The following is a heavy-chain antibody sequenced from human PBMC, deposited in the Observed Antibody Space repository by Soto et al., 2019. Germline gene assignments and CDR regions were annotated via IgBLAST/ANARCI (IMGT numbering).Heavy chain of an antibody. D-gene: IGHD6-19*01. Sequence: ASVKVSCKASGYTFTSYDIIWVRKAPGQGLKWMGWMNPKNDNTASGQRFQGRVTLTRNTSITTAYMELTSLTSEDTAVYYCAKVAVAGNYYYYYAMDVWGQGTTVTVSS. CDR1: GYTFTSYD. CDR3: AKVAVAGNYYYYYAMDV. CDR2: MNPKNDNT. J-gene: IGHJ6*02. V-gene: IGHV1-8*01.